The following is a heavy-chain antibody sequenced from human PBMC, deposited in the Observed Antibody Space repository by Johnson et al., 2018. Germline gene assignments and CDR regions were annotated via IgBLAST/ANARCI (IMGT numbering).Heavy chain of an antibody. Sequence: EVQLVETGGGLVQPGGSLRLSCTASEFTFSSYWMTLVRQAPGRGLEWVANIEQDGSEKNYVDSVKGRFSISRDNAKNSLFLQMNGLRAEDTAVYYCARNAPIFRGIIDQHYDYYMDVWGKGTTVTVAS. V-gene: IGHV3-7*01. CDR1: EFTFSSYW. J-gene: IGHJ6*03. CDR3: ARNAPIFRGIIDQHYDYYMDV. D-gene: IGHD3-10*01. CDR2: IEQDGSEK.